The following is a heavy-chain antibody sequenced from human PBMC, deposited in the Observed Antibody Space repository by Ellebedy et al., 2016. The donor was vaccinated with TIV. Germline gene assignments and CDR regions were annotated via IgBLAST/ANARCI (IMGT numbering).Heavy chain of an antibody. J-gene: IGHJ4*02. Sequence: SETLSLXXSVSNGSISSYYWTWIRQPAGKGLEWIGRIHTRGTTNYNPSLKSRVTMSVDTSKNQFSLEVRSVTAADTAVYYCAGAGENYSLDYWGQGTLVTVSS. CDR2: IHTRGTT. CDR1: NGSISSYY. V-gene: IGHV4-4*07. CDR3: AGAGENYSLDY. D-gene: IGHD2-15*01.